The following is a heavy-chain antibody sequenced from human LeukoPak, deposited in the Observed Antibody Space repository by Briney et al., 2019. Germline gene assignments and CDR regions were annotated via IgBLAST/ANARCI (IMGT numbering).Heavy chain of an antibody. J-gene: IGHJ3*02. V-gene: IGHV3-21*01. D-gene: IGHD3-3*01. CDR2: ISSGSSAI. Sequence: PGGSLRLSCEASGFTFTTYSMTWVRQAPGKGLEWVSIISSGSSAIFSADALKGRFTISRDNSKNTLYLQMNSLRAEDTAVYYCARPALEWLLYDAFDIWGQGTMVTVSS. CDR1: GFTFTTYS. CDR3: ARPALEWLLYDAFDI.